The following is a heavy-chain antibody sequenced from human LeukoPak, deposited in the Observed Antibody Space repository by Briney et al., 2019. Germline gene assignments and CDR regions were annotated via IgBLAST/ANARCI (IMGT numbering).Heavy chain of an antibody. CDR2: IYYSGST. J-gene: IGHJ6*03. Sequence: SQTLSLTCTVSGDSMSSGGYYWSWIRQHPGKGLEWIGYIYYSGSTYYNPSLKSRVTISVDTSKNQFSLKLGSVTAADTAVYYCARGSAGYSYMDVWGKGTTVTVSS. CDR3: ARGSAGYSYMDV. V-gene: IGHV4-31*03. CDR1: GDSMSSGGYY. D-gene: IGHD3-16*02.